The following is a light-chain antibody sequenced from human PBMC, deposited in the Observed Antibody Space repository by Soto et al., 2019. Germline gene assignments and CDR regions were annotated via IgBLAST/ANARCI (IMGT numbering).Light chain of an antibody. Sequence: DIVLTQSPGTLSLSAGERATLSCRASQSVDSRFLAWYQQKPAQAPRLLIFDASSRATGIPDRFSGSGSGTDFTLTISRLEPEDFAVYFCQQYGSSGTFGQGTKLEIK. J-gene: IGKJ2*02. CDR3: QQYGSSGT. CDR2: DAS. V-gene: IGKV3-20*01. CDR1: QSVDSRF.